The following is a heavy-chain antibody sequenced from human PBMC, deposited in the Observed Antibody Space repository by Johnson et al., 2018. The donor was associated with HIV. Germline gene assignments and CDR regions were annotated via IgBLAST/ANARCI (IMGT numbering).Heavy chain of an antibody. J-gene: IGHJ3*02. D-gene: IGHD1-26*01. V-gene: IGHV3-64*01. Sequence: VQLVESGGGVVQPGRSLRLSCAASGFTFSSYAMHWVRQAPGKGLEYVSGISSNGGSTYYANSVKGRFTISRDNSKNTLYLQMGSLRAEDMAVYYCARDQVGVMGAFDIWGQGTMVTVSS. CDR2: ISSNGGST. CDR1: GFTFSSYA. CDR3: ARDQVGVMGAFDI.